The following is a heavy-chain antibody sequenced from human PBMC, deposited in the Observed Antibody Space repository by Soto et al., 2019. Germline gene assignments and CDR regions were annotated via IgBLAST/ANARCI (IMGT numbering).Heavy chain of an antibody. J-gene: IGHJ4*02. CDR1: GFTFTSYA. CDR3: ARVPPWGNSAGDYYIQHYDS. D-gene: IGHD3-10*01. CDR2: INGGSGNT. V-gene: IGHV1-3*01. Sequence: ASVKVSCKSSGFTFTSYAIHCLRQAPGQRPQWMGWINGGSGNTKYSQDFQGRVTFTRDTFATTAYLELISFRSEDTAVYYCARVPPWGNSAGDYYIQHYDSWGQGTPVTVSS.